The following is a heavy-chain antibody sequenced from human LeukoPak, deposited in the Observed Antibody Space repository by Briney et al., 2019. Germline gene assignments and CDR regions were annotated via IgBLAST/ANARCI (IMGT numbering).Heavy chain of an antibody. CDR3: ARAGSAAAGNFDY. CDR2: IWYDGSNK. CDR1: GFTFSSYG. J-gene: IGHJ4*02. Sequence: GGSLRLSCAASGFTFSSYGMHWVRQAPGKGLEWVAVIWYDGSNKYYADSVKGRFTISRDNSKNTLYLQMNSLRAEDTAVYYCARAGSAAAGNFDYWGQGTLVTVS. V-gene: IGHV3-33*01. D-gene: IGHD6-13*01.